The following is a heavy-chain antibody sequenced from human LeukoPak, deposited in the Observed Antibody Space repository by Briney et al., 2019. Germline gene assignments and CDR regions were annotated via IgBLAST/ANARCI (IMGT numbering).Heavy chain of an antibody. CDR1: GFTFSSYW. Sequence: GGSLRLSCAASGFTFSSYWMHWVRQAPGKGLEWVSAVSGSGGTAYYADSVKGRFIISRDNSKNTLYLQMNSLRAEDTAVYYCAKALRTIFGVVTTNHYYYYGMDVWGQGTTVTVSS. J-gene: IGHJ6*02. D-gene: IGHD3-3*01. CDR2: VSGSGGTA. V-gene: IGHV3-23*01. CDR3: AKALRTIFGVVTTNHYYYYGMDV.